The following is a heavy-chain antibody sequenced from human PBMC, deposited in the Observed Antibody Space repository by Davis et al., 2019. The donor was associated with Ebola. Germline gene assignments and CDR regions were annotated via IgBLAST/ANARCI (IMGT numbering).Heavy chain of an antibody. CDR1: GGSFSGYY. D-gene: IGHD6-13*01. Sequence: SETLSLTCAVYGGSFSGYYWSWIRQPPGKGLEWIGEINHSGSTNYNPSLKSRVTISVDTSKNQFPLKLSSVTAADTAVYYCARGRGIGLDYWGQGTLVTVSS. J-gene: IGHJ4*02. V-gene: IGHV4-34*01. CDR2: INHSGST. CDR3: ARGRGIGLDY.